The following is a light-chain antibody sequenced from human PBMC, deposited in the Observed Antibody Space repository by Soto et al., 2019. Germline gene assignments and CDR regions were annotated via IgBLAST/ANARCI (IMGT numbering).Light chain of an antibody. CDR3: QQYNNWLWT. CDR2: GAS. J-gene: IGKJ1*01. V-gene: IGKV3-15*01. CDR1: QSVSSN. Sequence: EIVMTQSPATPSVSPGERATLSCRASQSVSSNLAWYQQKPGQAPRLLIYGASTRATGIPARFSGRGSGTEFTLTISSLQPEDFAVYYGQQYNNWLWTFGQGTKVDIK.